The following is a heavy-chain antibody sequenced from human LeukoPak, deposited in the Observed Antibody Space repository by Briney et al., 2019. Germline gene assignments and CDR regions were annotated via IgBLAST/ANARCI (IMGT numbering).Heavy chain of an antibody. Sequence: ASVKVSCKASGYTFTSYDIDWVRRATGQGLEWMGWMNPNSGNTGYAQKFQGRVTMTRNTSISTAYMELSSLRFEDTAVYYCAAIAARQSDAFDIWGQGTMVTVSS. J-gene: IGHJ3*02. CDR2: MNPNSGNT. V-gene: IGHV1-8*01. D-gene: IGHD6-6*01. CDR3: AAIAARQSDAFDI. CDR1: GYTFTSYD.